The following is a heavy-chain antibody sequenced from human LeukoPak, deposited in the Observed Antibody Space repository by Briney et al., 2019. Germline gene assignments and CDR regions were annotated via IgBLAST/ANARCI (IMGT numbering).Heavy chain of an antibody. V-gene: IGHV1-46*01. CDR1: GYTFTSNY. Sequence: ASVKVSCKASGYTFTSNYVHWVRQAPGRGLEWVGMIYPRDGSTSYAQKFQGRVIVSRDTSTSTVHMELSGLRSEDTAVYYCARDQEGFDYWGQGTLVTVSS. CDR2: IYPRDGST. CDR3: ARDQEGFDY. J-gene: IGHJ4*02.